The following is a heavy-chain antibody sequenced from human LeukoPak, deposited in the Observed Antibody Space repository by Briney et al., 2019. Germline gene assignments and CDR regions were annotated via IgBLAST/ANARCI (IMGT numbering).Heavy chain of an antibody. J-gene: IGHJ6*03. CDR3: ARVRCSGGSCPYYYYYYYMDV. CDR1: GGSISSSSYY. Sequence: SETLSLTCTVSGGSISSSSYYWGWIRQPPGKGMEWIGSIHYSGSTYYNPSLQSRVTISIDTSKNQFSLKLRFVTAADTAVYYCARVRCSGGSCPYYYYYYYMDVWGKGTTVTVSS. CDR2: IHYSGST. D-gene: IGHD2-15*01. V-gene: IGHV4-39*07.